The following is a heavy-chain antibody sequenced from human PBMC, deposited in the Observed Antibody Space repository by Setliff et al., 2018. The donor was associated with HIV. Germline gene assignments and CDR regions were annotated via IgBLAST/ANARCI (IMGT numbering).Heavy chain of an antibody. V-gene: IGHV1-8*01. J-gene: IGHJ6*02. CDR2: MDPSSAAT. Sequence: VKVSCKASGYTFTSKHINWVRQATGQGLEWLGWMDPSSAATGYAQKFQGRVTLTRDTSINTACMELSSLRSDDTAVYYCARGVNSGSYSSYGMDVWGQGTTVTVSS. CDR3: ARGVNSGSYSSYGMDV. CDR1: GYTFTSKH. D-gene: IGHD1-26*01.